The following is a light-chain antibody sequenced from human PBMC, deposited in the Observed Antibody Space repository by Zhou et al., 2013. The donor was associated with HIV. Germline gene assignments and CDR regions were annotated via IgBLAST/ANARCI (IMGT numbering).Light chain of an antibody. CDR2: GAS. CDR1: QGISTY. V-gene: IGKV1-8*01. J-gene: IGKJ4*01. Sequence: AIRLTQSPSSLSASTGDRVTITCRASQGISTYLAWYQQKPGKAPRFLIYGASSLQSGIPSRFSGSGSGTDFTLTISCLQSEDFATYYCQQSYSTPRTFGGGTKVEIK. CDR3: QQSYSTPRT.